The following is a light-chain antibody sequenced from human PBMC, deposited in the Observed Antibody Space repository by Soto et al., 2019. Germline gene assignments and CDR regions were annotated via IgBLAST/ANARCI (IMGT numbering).Light chain of an antibody. CDR1: GSNIGAGSD. J-gene: IGLJ2*01. CDR3: QSYDKSLSVVV. CDR2: DNR. Sequence: QSVLTQPPSVSGAPGQRVTISCTGSGSNIGAGSDVHWYQQLPGTAPKLLIYDNRNRPSGVPDRFSGSESGTSASLAITGLQAEDEADYYCQSYDKSLSVVVFGGGTKLTVL. V-gene: IGLV1-40*01.